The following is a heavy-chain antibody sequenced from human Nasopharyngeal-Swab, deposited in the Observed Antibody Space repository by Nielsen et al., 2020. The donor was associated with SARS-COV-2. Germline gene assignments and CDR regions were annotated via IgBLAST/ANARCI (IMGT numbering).Heavy chain of an antibody. D-gene: IGHD2-2*01. J-gene: IGHJ6*03. CDR2: INHGGST. Sequence: WIRQPPGKGLEWIAEINHGGSTNYNPSLKSRVTISVDTSKNQFSLKLSSVTAADTAVYYCARGLSGIVPAPILGLGPFYSYYYMDVWGKGTMVTVSS. V-gene: IGHV4-34*01. CDR3: ARGLSGIVPAPILGLGPFYSYYYMDV.